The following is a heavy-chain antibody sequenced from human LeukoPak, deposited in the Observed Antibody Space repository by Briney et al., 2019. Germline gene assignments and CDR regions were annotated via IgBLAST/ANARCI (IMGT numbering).Heavy chain of an antibody. CDR1: GGSISSYY. CDR3: ARSFDAYCSSTSRPRIRGLDNWFDP. J-gene: IGHJ5*02. Sequence: SSETLSLTCTVSGGSISSYYWSWIRQPPGKGLEWIGYIYYSGSTNYNPSLKSRVTISVDTSKNQFSLKLSSVTAADTAVYYCARSFDAYCSSTSRPRIRGLDNWFDPWGQGTLVTVSS. V-gene: IGHV4-59*01. CDR2: IYYSGST. D-gene: IGHD2-2*01.